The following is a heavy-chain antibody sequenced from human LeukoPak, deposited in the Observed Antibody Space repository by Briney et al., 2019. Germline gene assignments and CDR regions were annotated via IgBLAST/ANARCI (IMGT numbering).Heavy chain of an antibody. CDR3: ARDNGDYVFDY. Sequence: ASVKVSCKASGYTFTTYYMHWVRQAPGQGLEWMGMFNPSGVTTTYAQKFQGRVTMTRDTSTNTVYMELSSLRSEDTAVYYCARDNGDYVFDYWGQGTLVTVSS. D-gene: IGHD4-17*01. CDR2: FNPSGVTT. V-gene: IGHV1-46*01. CDR1: GYTFTTYY. J-gene: IGHJ4*02.